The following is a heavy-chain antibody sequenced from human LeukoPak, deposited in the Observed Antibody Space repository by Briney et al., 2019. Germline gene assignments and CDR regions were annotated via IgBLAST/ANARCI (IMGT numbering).Heavy chain of an antibody. J-gene: IGHJ4*02. Sequence: SETLSLTCAVYGGSFSGYYWSWIRQPPGKGLEWIGEINHSGSTNYNPSLKSQVTISVDTSKNQFSLKLSSVTAADTAVYYCATQRTDYGDYWGQGTLVTVSS. CDR3: ATQRTDYGDY. CDR1: GGSFSGYY. V-gene: IGHV4-34*01. CDR2: INHSGST. D-gene: IGHD1-1*01.